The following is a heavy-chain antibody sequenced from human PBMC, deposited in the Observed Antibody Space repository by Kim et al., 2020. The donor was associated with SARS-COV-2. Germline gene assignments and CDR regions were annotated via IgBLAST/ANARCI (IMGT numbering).Heavy chain of an antibody. CDR1: GFTFSSYG. CDR2: IWYDGSNK. CDR3: ARDLSYAAIAAAGNFDY. Sequence: GGSLRLSCAASGFTFSSYGMHWVRQAPGKGLEWVAVIWYDGSNKYYADSVKGRFTISRDNSKNTLYLQMNSLRAEDTAVYYCARDLSYAAIAAAGNFDYWGQGTLVTVSS. D-gene: IGHD6-13*01. V-gene: IGHV3-33*01. J-gene: IGHJ4*02.